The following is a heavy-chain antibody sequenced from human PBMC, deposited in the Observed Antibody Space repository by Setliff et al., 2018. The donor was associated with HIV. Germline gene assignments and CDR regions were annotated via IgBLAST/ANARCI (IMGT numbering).Heavy chain of an antibody. V-gene: IGHV1-18*01. CDR1: GYTFTNYG. Sequence: ASVKVSCKASGYTFTNYGISWVRQAPGQGLEWMGWISSYNGNTNYAQKLQGRVTMTTDSSTNTAYMELRSLRSDDTAVYYCARGHSSSWTGWFDPWGQGTLVTVSS. D-gene: IGHD6-13*01. J-gene: IGHJ5*02. CDR3: ARGHSSSWTGWFDP. CDR2: ISSYNGNT.